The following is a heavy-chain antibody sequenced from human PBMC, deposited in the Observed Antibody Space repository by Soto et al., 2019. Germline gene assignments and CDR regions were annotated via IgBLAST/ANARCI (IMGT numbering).Heavy chain of an antibody. CDR2: IRSKANSYAT. CDR1: GFTFSGSA. CDR3: TNLELDYGGNYAFDI. Sequence: GGSLRLSCAASGFTFSGSAMHWVRQASGKGLKWVGRIRSKANSYATAYAPSVKGRFTISRDDSKNTAYLQMNILKNEDKAVCYGTNLELDYGGNYAFDIWGQGTMVTVSS. J-gene: IGHJ3*02. D-gene: IGHD4-17*01. V-gene: IGHV3-73*01.